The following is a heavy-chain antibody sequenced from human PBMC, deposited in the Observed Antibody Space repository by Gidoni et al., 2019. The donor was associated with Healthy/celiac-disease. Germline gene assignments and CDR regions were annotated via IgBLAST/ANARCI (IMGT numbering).Heavy chain of an antibody. CDR3: ARTHQYYFDY. D-gene: IGHD2-2*01. CDR1: GGSISSYY. J-gene: IGHJ4*02. CDR2: IYYSGST. V-gene: IGHV4-59*01. Sequence: QVQLQESGPGLVKPSETLSLPCTVSGGSISSYYWSWIRQPPGKGLEWIGYIYYSGSTNYNPSLKSRVTISVDTSKNQFSLKLSSVTAADTAVYYCARTHQYYFDYWGQGTLVTVSS.